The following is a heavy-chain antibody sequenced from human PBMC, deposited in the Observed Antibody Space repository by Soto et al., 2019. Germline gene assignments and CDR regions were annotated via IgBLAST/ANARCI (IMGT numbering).Heavy chain of an antibody. J-gene: IGHJ4*02. Sequence: QVQLVQSGAEVKETGSSVKVSCKSSGYIFKNYAVNWLRQDPGQGLEWMGGSIPVFGTPDYSQKLRGRVTITADESTSTVYMEQRSLTSEDTAVYYCAKHLYAYVWGSYRHWGQGTLVTVSS. D-gene: IGHD3-16*02. CDR2: SIPVFGTP. CDR3: AKHLYAYVWGSYRH. CDR1: GYIFKNYA. V-gene: IGHV1-69*01.